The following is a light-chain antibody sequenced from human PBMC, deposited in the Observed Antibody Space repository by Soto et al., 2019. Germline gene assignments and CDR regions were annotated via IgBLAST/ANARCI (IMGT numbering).Light chain of an antibody. CDR1: ESVSDD. CDR2: RAS. V-gene: IGKV3-15*01. CDR3: QQANSFPWT. Sequence: ELGLTQSQATLSLSPGERATLSCRASESVSDDLAWYQKRPGRAPRLLMYRASTRAAGVSARFSGRGSGTEFTLTISSLQPEDFATYYCQQANSFPWTFGQGTKVDIK. J-gene: IGKJ1*01.